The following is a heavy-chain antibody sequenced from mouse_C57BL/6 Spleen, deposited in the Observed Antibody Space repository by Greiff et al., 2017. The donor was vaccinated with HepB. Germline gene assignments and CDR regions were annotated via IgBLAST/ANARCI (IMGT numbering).Heavy chain of an antibody. CDR3: ARRGLLLDY. D-gene: IGHD1-1*01. J-gene: IGHJ2*01. CDR2: IYPGDGDT. Sequence: VQLQESGPELVKPGASVKISCKASGYAFSSSWMNWVKQRPGKGLEWIGRIYPGDGDTNYNGKFKGKATLTADKPSSTAYMQLSSLTSEDSAVYFCARRGLLLDYWGQGTTLTVSS. CDR1: GYAFSSSW. V-gene: IGHV1-82*01.